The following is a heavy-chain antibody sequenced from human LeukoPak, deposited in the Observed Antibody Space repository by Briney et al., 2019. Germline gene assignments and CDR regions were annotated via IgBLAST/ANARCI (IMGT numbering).Heavy chain of an antibody. Sequence: SETLSLTCTVSGGSISSSNYYWGWIRQPPGTGLEWIGEINHSGSTNYNPSLKSRVTISVDTSKNQFSLKLSSVTAADTAVYYCARGLYDFWSGRPLDYWGQGTLVTVSS. CDR3: ARGLYDFWSGRPLDY. J-gene: IGHJ4*02. V-gene: IGHV4-39*07. CDR1: GGSISSSNYY. CDR2: INHSGST. D-gene: IGHD3-3*01.